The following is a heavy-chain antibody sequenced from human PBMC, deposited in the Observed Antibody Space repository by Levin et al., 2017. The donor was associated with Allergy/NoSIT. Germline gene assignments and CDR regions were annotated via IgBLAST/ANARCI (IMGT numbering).Heavy chain of an antibody. D-gene: IGHD5-18*01. J-gene: IGHJ4*02. CDR3: AKALDTAMVHPPDY. CDR1: GFTFSSYA. V-gene: IGHV3-23*01. CDR2: ISGSGGST. Sequence: GESLKISCAASGFTFSSYAMSWVRQAPGKGLEWVSAISGSGGSTYYADSVKGRFTISRDNSKNTLYLQMNSLRAEDTAVYYCAKALDTAMVHPPDYWGQGTLVTVSS.